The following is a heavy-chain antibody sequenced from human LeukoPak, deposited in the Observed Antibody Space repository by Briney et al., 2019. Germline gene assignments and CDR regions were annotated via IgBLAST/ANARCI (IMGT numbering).Heavy chain of an antibody. J-gene: IGHJ6*02. CDR1: GYSFSSHG. V-gene: IGHV3-33*01. D-gene: IGHD4-11*01. CDR3: ARETYSLADV. CDR2: TWFDDSYQ. Sequence: PGGSLRLSCAASGYSFSSHGMHWVRQAPGKGLKWVGVTWFDDSYQHYAGSVRGRFTISTDNSKNTVYLQMNSLRAEDTAVYYCARETYSLADVWGQGTTVIVSS.